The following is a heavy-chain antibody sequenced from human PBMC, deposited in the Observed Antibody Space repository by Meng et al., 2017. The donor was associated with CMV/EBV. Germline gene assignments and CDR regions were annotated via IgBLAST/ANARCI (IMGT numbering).Heavy chain of an antibody. D-gene: IGHD3-3*01. CDR2: MNPNSGNT. J-gene: IGHJ2*01. Sequence: ASVKVSCKASGYTFTSYDINWVRQATGQGLEWMGWMNPNSGNTGYAQKFQGRVTMTRNTSISTAYMELSSLRSEDTAVYYCALKSAPRDPYYDFWSGYYTNWYFDLRGRGTLVTVSS. CDR1: GYTFTSYD. CDR3: ALKSAPRDPYYDFWSGYYTNWYFDL. V-gene: IGHV1-8*01.